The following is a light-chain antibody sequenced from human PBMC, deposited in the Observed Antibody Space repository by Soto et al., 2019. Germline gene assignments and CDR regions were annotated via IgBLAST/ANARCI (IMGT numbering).Light chain of an antibody. J-gene: IGLJ2*01. V-gene: IGLV2-8*01. Sequence: QSALTQPPSASGSPGQSVTISCTGTSSDVGGYNYVSWYQQHPGKAPKLMIYEVSKRPSGVPDRFSGSKSGNTASLTVSGLQAEDGADYYCSSYAGSNNPLFGGGTKLTVL. CDR2: EVS. CDR1: SSDVGGYNY. CDR3: SSYAGSNNPL.